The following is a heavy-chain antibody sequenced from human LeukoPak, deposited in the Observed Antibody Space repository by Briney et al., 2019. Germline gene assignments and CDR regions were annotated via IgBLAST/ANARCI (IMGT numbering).Heavy chain of an antibody. D-gene: IGHD3-10*01. CDR3: ARAPQYYGSGLYYFDY. CDR2: ISANGGSA. J-gene: IGHJ4*02. CDR1: GFTFSSYT. Sequence: GGSLRLSCAASGFTFSSYTMHWVRQAPGKGLEYVSAISANGGSAYYASSVRGRFTISRDNSKDTLYLQMGSLRAEDMAVYFCARAPQYYGSGLYYFDYWGQGTLVTVSS. V-gene: IGHV3-64*01.